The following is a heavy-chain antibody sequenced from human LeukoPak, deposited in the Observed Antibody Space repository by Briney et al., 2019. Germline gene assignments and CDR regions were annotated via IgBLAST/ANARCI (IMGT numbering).Heavy chain of an antibody. D-gene: IGHD2-15*01. CDR1: GFTFSSYW. Sequence: GGSLRLSCAASGFTFSSYWMHWVRQAPGKGLVWVSRINSDGSSTSYADSVKGRFTISRDDAKNTLYLQMNSLRAEDTAVYYCARDRCSGGSCYSWGMDVWGQGTTVTVSS. CDR3: ARDRCSGGSCYSWGMDV. J-gene: IGHJ6*02. V-gene: IGHV3-74*01. CDR2: INSDGSST.